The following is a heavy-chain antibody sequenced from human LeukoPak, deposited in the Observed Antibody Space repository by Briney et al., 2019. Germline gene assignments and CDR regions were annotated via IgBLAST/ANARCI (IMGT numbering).Heavy chain of an antibody. CDR1: GFDFSTYS. CDR3: ARVGRSGWTVDY. CDR2: ISSSSSNI. J-gene: IGHJ4*02. V-gene: IGHV3-48*04. D-gene: IGHD6-19*01. Sequence: GGSLRLSCAASGFDFSTYSIDWVRQAPGKGLEWVSYISSSSSNIYHADSVKGRFTISRDNARNSLHLQMNSLRAEDTAVYYCARVGRSGWTVDYWGQGTLVTVSS.